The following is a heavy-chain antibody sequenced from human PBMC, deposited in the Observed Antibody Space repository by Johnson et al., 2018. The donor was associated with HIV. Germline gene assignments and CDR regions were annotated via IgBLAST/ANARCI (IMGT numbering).Heavy chain of an antibody. J-gene: IGHJ3*02. D-gene: IGHD6-19*01. CDR3: ARDGYSSGWYGNDAFDI. Sequence: VQLVESGGGLVQPGGSLRLSCAASGFTFSSSGMHWVRQAPGKGLEWVANIKQDGSEKYYVDSVKGRFTISRDNAKNSLYLQMNSLRAEDTAVYYCARDGYSSGWYGNDAFDIWGQGTMVTVSS. CDR1: GFTFSSSG. CDR2: IKQDGSEK. V-gene: IGHV3-7*01.